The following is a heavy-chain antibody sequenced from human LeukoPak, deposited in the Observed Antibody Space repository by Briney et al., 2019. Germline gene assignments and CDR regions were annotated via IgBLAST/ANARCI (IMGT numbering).Heavy chain of an antibody. CDR3: ARDRSSSSSQD. Sequence: GGSLRLSCAASGFTFSSYSMNWVRQAPGKGLEWVSSISSSSSYIYYADSVKGRFTISGDNAKNSLYLQMNSLRAEDTAVYYCARDRSSSSSQDWGQGTLVTVSS. V-gene: IGHV3-21*01. D-gene: IGHD6-6*01. CDR1: GFTFSSYS. J-gene: IGHJ4*02. CDR2: ISSSSSYI.